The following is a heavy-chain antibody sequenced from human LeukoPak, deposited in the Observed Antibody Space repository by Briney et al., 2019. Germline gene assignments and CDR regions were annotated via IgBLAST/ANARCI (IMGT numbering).Heavy chain of an antibody. V-gene: IGHV3-21*01. CDR2: MSYSGGST. CDR3: SAALYSGGWHYFDY. CDR1: GFTFSTFS. Sequence: GGSLRLSCAASGFTFSTFSMNWVRQAPGKGLEWVSSMSYSGGSTYYADSVKGRFTIPRDNAKSTLYLQMNSLRAEDTAVYYCSAALYSGGWHYFDYWGQGILVTVSS. D-gene: IGHD2-15*01. J-gene: IGHJ4*02.